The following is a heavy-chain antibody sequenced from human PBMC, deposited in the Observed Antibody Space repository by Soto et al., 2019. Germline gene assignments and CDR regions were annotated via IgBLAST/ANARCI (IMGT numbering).Heavy chain of an antibody. CDR3: ARSLEPEGYYGSGSSYNWFGP. J-gene: IGHJ5*02. CDR2: IIPIFGTA. CDR1: GGTFSSYA. D-gene: IGHD3-10*01. V-gene: IGHV1-69*12. Sequence: QVQLVQSGAEVKKPGSSVKVSCKASGGTFSSYAISWVRQAPGQGLEWMGGIIPIFGTANYAQKFQGRVTITADESTSTAYMELSSLRSEDTAVYYCARSLEPEGYYGSGSSYNWFGPWGQGTLVTVSS.